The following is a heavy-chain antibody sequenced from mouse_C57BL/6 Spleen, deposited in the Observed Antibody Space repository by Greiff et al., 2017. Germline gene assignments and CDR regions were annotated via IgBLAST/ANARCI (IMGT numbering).Heavy chain of an antibody. CDR2: IYPSDGST. D-gene: IGHD1-1*01. V-gene: IGHV1-78*01. CDR1: GYTFTDHT. CDR3: EREKITTVVATYWYFDV. Sequence: QVQLQQSDAELVKPGASVKISCKVSGYTFTDHTIHWMKQRPEQGLEWIGYIYPSDGSTKYNEKFKGKGTLTADKSSSTAYMQLNSLTSEDSAFYVCEREKITTVVATYWYFDVWGTGTTVTGSS. J-gene: IGHJ1*03.